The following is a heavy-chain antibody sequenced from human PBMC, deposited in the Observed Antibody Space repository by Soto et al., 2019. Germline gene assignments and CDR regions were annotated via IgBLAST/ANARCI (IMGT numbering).Heavy chain of an antibody. J-gene: IGHJ4*02. CDR2: ISHIGSV. CDR1: GVSISSNYY. V-gene: IGHV4-4*02. D-gene: IGHD6-19*01. CDR3: ARSFGWYAIDY. Sequence: QVLLQESRPGLVQPSGTLSLSCVVSGVSISSNYYWGWVRQPPGKGLEWLGDISHIGSVNYNPSLKSRVTISMDKSQNQFSLKVNSVTAEYTAVYYCARSFGWYAIDYWGQGTLVIVSS.